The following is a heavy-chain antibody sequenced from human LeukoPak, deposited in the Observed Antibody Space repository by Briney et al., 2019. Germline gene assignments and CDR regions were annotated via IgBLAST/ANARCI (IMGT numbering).Heavy chain of an antibody. CDR1: GYXFTSYW. D-gene: IGHD3-10*01. CDR2: IYPGDSDT. CDR3: ARRYYGSGSYYNWFDP. J-gene: IGHJ5*02. V-gene: IGHV5-51*01. Sequence: GESLKISCNGSGYXFTSYWICWVRPMPGKGLEWMGIIYPGDSDTRYIPSFQGQVTISADKSISTAYLQWSSLKASDTAMYYCARRYYGSGSYYNWFDPWGQGTLVTVSS.